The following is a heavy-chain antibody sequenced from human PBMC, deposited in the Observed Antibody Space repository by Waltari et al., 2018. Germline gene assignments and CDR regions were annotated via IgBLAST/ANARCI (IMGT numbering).Heavy chain of an antibody. CDR1: GGSIRSDS. CDR2: INEDGSEK. D-gene: IGHD6-6*01. CDR3: ARDSTRRFDY. J-gene: IGHJ4*02. Sequence: VQLRESGPGLVRPAETLSLTCPVYGGSIRSDSWSWIRQAPGKGLEWVASINEDGSEKQYVDSVKGRFTISRDNAKNSLYLQMNSLRADDTAVYYCARDSTRRFDYWGQGTLVTVSS. V-gene: IGHV3-7*01.